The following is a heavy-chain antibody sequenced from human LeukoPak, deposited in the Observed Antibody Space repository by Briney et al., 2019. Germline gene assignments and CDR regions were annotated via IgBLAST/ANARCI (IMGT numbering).Heavy chain of an antibody. J-gene: IGHJ4*02. CDR2: ISGNSGSI. CDR3: AKDTGDSSGWYAGSGLFDY. Sequence: PGRSLRLSCAASGFTFDGYAMHWVRQAPGKGLEWVSGISGNSGSIGYADSVKGRFTISRDNAKTSLYLQMNSLRAEDTALYYCAKDTGDSSGWYAGSGLFDYWGQGILVTVSS. D-gene: IGHD6-19*01. CDR1: GFTFDGYA. V-gene: IGHV3-9*01.